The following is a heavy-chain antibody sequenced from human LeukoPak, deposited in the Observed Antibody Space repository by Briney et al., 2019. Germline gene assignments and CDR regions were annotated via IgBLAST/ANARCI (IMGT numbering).Heavy chain of an antibody. CDR2: ISGSGGST. D-gene: IGHD6-13*01. J-gene: IGHJ4*02. CDR1: GFTFSTYA. V-gene: IGHV3-23*01. Sequence: PGGSLRLSCAASGFTFSTYAMSWVRQAPGKGLDWVSAISGSGGSTYYADSVKGRFTISRDNSKNTLYLQMNSLRAEDTALYYCAKATRYSSSWYYFDYWGQGTLVTVSS. CDR3: AKATRYSSSWYYFDY.